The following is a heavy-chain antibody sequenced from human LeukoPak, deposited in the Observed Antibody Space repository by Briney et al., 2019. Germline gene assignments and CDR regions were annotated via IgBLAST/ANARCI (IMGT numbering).Heavy chain of an antibody. CDR2: VSADGGER. J-gene: IGHJ4*02. V-gene: IGHV3-30*18. D-gene: IGHD1/OR15-1a*01. CDR1: RFAFSNYG. Sequence: GGSLRLSCIGSRFAFSNYGMHWVRQAPGRGPEWVAFVSADGGERHYADALKGRFTISKDTSKNTMFLQMSSLRIEDTATYYCANGNSSSGHPTTPLYDYWGQGTLVTVSS. CDR3: ANGNSSSGHPTTPLYDY.